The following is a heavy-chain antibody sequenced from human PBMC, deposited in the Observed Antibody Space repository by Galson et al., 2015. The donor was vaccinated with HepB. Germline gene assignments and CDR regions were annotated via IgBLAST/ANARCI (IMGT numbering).Heavy chain of an antibody. CDR1: GDSVSANTAV. V-gene: IGHV6-1*01. CDR3: AYGVDV. CDR2: TYYRSEWQK. J-gene: IGHJ6*02. Sequence: CAISGDSVSANTAVWNWIRQSPSRGLEWLGRTYYRSEWQKDYAVSMKSRITISTDTSRNQVSLQLNSMSPEDTAVHYCAYGVDVWGQGTTVTVSS.